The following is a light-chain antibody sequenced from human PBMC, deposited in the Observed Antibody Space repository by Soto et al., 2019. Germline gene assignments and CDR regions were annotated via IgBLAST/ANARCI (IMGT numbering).Light chain of an antibody. J-gene: IGKJ4*01. CDR3: QQRSSWPLLT. CDR1: QSVSNY. V-gene: IGKV3-11*01. Sequence: EIVLTQSPATLSLSPGERATLSCRASQSVSNYLAWFQQKPGQAPRLLIYDASNRATSIPARFRDSGSGTDFTPTSSSLEPEDFSVYYCQQRSSWPLLTFGGGTKVEI. CDR2: DAS.